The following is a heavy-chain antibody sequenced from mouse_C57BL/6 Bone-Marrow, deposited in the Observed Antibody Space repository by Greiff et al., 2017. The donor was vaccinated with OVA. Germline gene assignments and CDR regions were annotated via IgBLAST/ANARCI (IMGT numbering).Heavy chain of an antibody. CDR2: IDPENGDT. CDR1: GFNIKDDY. Sequence: EVQLQESGAELVRPGASVKLSCTASGFNIKDDYMHWVKQRPEQGLEWIGWIDPENGDTEYASKFQGKATITADTSSNTAYLQLSSLTSEDTAVYYCTTWGKGYAMDYWGQGNSVTVSS. J-gene: IGHJ4*01. D-gene: IGHD2-1*01. V-gene: IGHV14-4*01. CDR3: TTWGKGYAMDY.